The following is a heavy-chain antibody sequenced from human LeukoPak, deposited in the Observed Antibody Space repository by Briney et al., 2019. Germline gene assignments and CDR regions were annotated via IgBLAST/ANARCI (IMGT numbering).Heavy chain of an antibody. V-gene: IGHV4-34*01. CDR2: INHSGST. J-gene: IGHJ4*02. CDR3: ASTHPYSSGWYDY. CDR1: GGSFSGYY. Sequence: PSETLSLTCAVYGGSFSGYYWSWIRQPPGKGLEWIGEINHSGSTNYNPSLKSRVTISVDTSKNQFSLKLSSVTAADTAVYYCASTHPYSSGWYDYWGQGTLVTVSS. D-gene: IGHD6-19*01.